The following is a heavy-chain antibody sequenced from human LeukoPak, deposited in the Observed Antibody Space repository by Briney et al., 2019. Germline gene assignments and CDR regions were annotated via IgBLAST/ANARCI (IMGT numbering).Heavy chain of an antibody. J-gene: IGHJ6*03. CDR3: ARVGGNRGDYYYYYYYMDV. CDR2: MNPNSGDT. CDR1: GYTFSNYD. D-gene: IGHD1/OR15-1a*01. Sequence: ASVKVSYKASGYTFSNYDINWVRQATGQGLEWMGWMNPNSGDTGYAQKFQGRVTITRDTSMSTAYMEVSSLRSDDTAVYYCARVGGNRGDYYYYYYYMDVWGKGTTVTVSS. V-gene: IGHV1-8*03.